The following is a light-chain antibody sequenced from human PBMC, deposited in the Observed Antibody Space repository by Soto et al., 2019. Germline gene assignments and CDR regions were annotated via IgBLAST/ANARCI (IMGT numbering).Light chain of an antibody. V-gene: IGKV3-20*01. CDR2: DAA. Sequence: EIVLTQSPATLSLSPGERATLSCRASQSVSSYLAWYQQKPGQAPRLLMYDAASRPGGIPDRFSGSGSGTDFTLTISRLEPDDFAVYYCQQYGTSPYTFGHGTKLEIK. CDR3: QQYGTSPYT. CDR1: QSVSSY. J-gene: IGKJ2*01.